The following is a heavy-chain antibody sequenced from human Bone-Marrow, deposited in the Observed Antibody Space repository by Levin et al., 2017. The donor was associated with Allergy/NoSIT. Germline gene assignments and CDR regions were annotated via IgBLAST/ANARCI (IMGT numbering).Heavy chain of an antibody. CDR3: AKAIRGNGPRFDP. J-gene: IGHJ5*02. CDR2: ISGSGGST. V-gene: IGHV3-23*01. D-gene: IGHD4-23*01. Sequence: GESLKISCAASGFTFSSYAMSWVRQAPGKGLEWVSAISGSGGSTYYADSVKGRFTISRDNSKNTLYLQMNSLRAEDTAVYYCAKAIRGNGPRFDPWGQGTLVTVSS. CDR1: GFTFSSYA.